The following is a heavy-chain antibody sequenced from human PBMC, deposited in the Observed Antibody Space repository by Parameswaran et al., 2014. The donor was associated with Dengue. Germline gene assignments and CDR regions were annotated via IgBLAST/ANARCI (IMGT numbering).Heavy chain of an antibody. D-gene: IGHD7-27*01. CDR2: IYHSGST. J-gene: IGHJ3*02. CDR3: AKDGQPLGAFNI. Sequence: WIRQPPGKGLEWIGHIYHSGSTSYNPSLKSRVTMSVDMSKNQFSLRLRSVTAADTALYYCAKDGQPLGAFNIWGQGTRVTVSS. V-gene: IGHV4-59*01.